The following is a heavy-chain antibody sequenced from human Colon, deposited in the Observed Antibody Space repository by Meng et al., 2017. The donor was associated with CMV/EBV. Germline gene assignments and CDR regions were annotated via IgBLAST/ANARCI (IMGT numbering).Heavy chain of an antibody. CDR2: IRYDGSNK. V-gene: IGHV3-30*02. J-gene: IGHJ4*02. CDR3: TKDAPWELGIFGKYFDY. CDR1: GFTLSDFA. Sequence: GGSLRLSCEASGFTLSDFAMHWVRQAPGKGLEWVAFIRYDGSNKYSADSVKGRFTISRDNSKNTLYLHMNSLRAEDTAVYYCTKDAPWELGIFGKYFDYWGQGTLVTVSS. D-gene: IGHD3-3*01.